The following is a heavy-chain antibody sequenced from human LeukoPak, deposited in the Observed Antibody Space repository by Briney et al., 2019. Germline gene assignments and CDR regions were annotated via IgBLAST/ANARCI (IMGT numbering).Heavy chain of an antibody. CDR3: VGLTYNSGSYRNY. V-gene: IGHV3-30*02. CDR2: IRYDGSNK. Sequence: PGGSLRLSCAASGFTFSGFGMHWVRQVPDKGLAWVAFIRYDGSNKYYADSVKGRFTISRDNSKNTLYLQMNGLRAEDTAVYYCVGLTYNSGSYRNYWGQGTLVTVSS. CDR1: GFTFSGFG. J-gene: IGHJ4*02. D-gene: IGHD3-10*01.